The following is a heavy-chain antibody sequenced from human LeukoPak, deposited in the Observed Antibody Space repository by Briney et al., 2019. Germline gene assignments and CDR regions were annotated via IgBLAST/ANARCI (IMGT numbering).Heavy chain of an antibody. Sequence: GGSLRLSCAASGFIFNDYAMHWIRQTPGKGLEWVSGISWNSGTIGYADSMKGRFTISRDNAKNSMYLQMNSLRAEDMAFYYCAKARKGFYYCPDNFDIWGQGTMVTVSS. D-gene: IGHD3-10*01. V-gene: IGHV3-9*03. CDR1: GFIFNDYA. CDR3: AKARKGFYYCPDNFDI. J-gene: IGHJ3*02. CDR2: ISWNSGTI.